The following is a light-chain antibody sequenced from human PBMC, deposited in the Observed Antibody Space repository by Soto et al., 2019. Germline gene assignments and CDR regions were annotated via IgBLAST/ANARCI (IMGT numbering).Light chain of an antibody. CDR2: GAS. Sequence: EIVMTQSPATLSVSPGERATLSCRASQSVSSNLAWYQQKPGQAPRLLIYGASSRATGIPARFSGSGSGTEFTITISILQSEEFAVYYCQQYNNWPPVTFGQGTRLEIK. CDR3: QQYNNWPPVT. J-gene: IGKJ5*01. V-gene: IGKV3D-15*01. CDR1: QSVSSN.